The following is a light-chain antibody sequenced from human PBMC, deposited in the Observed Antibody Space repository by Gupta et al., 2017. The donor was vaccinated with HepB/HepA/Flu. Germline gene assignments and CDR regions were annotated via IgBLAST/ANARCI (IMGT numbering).Light chain of an antibody. CDR1: SPNVGSST. J-gene: IGLJ1*01. V-gene: IGLV1-44*01. CDR2: NAD. Sequence: SLLPPPPSASGHPGQRVTISLSGSSPNVGSSTVKWYQQLPATAPKHLIYNADQRPPGVPDRFSCAKSGATASLPTGGLQSEDEADYYCAAWDDSLNSYVFGAGTKVTVL. CDR3: AAWDDSLNSYV.